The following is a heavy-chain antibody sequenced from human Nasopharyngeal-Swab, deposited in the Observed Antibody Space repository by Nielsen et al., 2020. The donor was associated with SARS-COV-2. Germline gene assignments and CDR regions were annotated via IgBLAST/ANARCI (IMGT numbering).Heavy chain of an antibody. J-gene: IGHJ4*02. D-gene: IGHD6-19*01. Sequence: GGSLRLSCAASGFTFSSYWMHWVRQAPGKGLVWVSRINSDGSCTSYADSVKGRFTISRDNAKNALYLQMNSLRAEDTAVYYCARALYSSGWYIDYWGQGTLVTVSS. V-gene: IGHV3-74*01. CDR1: GFTFSSYW. CDR2: INSDGSCT. CDR3: ARALYSSGWYIDY.